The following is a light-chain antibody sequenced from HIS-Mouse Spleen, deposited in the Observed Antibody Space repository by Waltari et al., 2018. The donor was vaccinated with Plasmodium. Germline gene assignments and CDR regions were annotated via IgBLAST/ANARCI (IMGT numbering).Light chain of an antibody. Sequence: QSALTQPRSVSGSPGQSVTISCTGTSSDVGGYNYVSWYQQHPGKAPKLMIYDVSKRPVGVADRFCGSKCGNTATLAISGLQAEDGADYYCCSYAGSYTWVFGGGTKLTVL. CDR1: SSDVGGYNY. CDR3: CSYAGSYTWV. CDR2: DVS. V-gene: IGLV2-11*01. J-gene: IGLJ3*02.